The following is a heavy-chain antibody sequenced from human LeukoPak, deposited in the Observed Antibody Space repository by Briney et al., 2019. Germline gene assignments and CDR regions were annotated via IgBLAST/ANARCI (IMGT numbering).Heavy chain of an antibody. Sequence: GESLRLSCAASGFTFSAYRMTWVRQAPGKGLAWVANIIEGGDVKYYVDSVKGRFTISRDNTKNSLYLQMTSLRADDTAVYYCARVGKNGWDFDHWGQGTLVAVSS. J-gene: IGHJ4*02. V-gene: IGHV3-7*01. D-gene: IGHD6-19*01. CDR1: GFTFSAYR. CDR2: IIEGGDVK. CDR3: ARVGKNGWDFDH.